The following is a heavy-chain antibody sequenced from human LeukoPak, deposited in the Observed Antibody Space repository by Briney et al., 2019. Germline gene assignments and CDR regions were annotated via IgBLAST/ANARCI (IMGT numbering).Heavy chain of an antibody. CDR2: VNRDGSET. V-gene: IGHV3-7*03. Sequence: PGGSLRLSRAASGFALSSHWMTWVRQVPGRGPEWVANVNRDGSETYYLDSVKGRFTISKDNAKNSLYLQMNSLRAEDTALYHCARNNGKDVWGQGTTVIVSS. CDR1: GFALSSHW. J-gene: IGHJ6*02. CDR3: ARNNGKDV.